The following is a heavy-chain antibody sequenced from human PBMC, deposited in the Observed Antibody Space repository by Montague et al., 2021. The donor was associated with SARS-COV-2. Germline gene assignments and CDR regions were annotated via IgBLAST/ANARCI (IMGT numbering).Heavy chain of an antibody. V-gene: IGHV2-5*02. J-gene: IGHJ5*02. CDR3: AHRRDFYGFWSGYYTGHKYDAFSGFDP. CDR2: IYWDDDK. D-gene: IGHD3-3*01. CDR1: GFSLSTTGVG. Sequence: PALVKPTQTLTLTCTFSGFSLSTTGVGVGWIRQPPGKALEWLALIYWDDDKRYSPSLKTRLAITKDTSKNQVVLTMTNMDPVDTATYYCAHRRDFYGFWSGYYTGHKYDAFSGFDPWGQGTLVTVSS.